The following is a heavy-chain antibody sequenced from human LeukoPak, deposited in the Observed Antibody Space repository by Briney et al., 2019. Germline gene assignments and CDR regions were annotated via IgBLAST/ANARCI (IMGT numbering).Heavy chain of an antibody. D-gene: IGHD3-22*01. Sequence: ASVKVSCKASGYTFTSYDINWVRQATGQGLEWMGWMNPNSGSTGYAQKFQGRVTMTRNTSISTAYMELSSLRSEDTAVYYCALYYDSSPGYFDYWGQGTLVTVSS. J-gene: IGHJ4*02. V-gene: IGHV1-8*01. CDR1: GYTFTSYD. CDR3: ALYYDSSPGYFDY. CDR2: MNPNSGST.